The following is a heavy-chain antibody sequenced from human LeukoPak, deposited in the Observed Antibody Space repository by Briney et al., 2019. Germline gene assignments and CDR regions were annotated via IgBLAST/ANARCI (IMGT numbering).Heavy chain of an antibody. Sequence: SETLSLTCAVYGGSFSGYYWSWIRQPPGQGLEWIGEIEHRGSAKYNPSLKSRVTISVDTSKNQFSLKLSSVTAADTAVYYCARIYGDTAMVVYYYYYMDVWGKGTTVTVSS. CDR3: ARIYGDTAMVVYYYYYMDV. D-gene: IGHD5-18*01. CDR2: IEHRGSA. V-gene: IGHV4-34*01. J-gene: IGHJ6*03. CDR1: GGSFSGYY.